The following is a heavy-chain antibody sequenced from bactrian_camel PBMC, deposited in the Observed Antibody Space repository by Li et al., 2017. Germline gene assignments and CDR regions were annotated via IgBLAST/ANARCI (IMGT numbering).Heavy chain of an antibody. CDR1: GCISSRHC. CDR3: AASSRTSIQALNSRFYNY. D-gene: IGHD3*01. Sequence: DVQLVESGGGSVQAGGSLRLSCTHSGCISSRHCMGWFRQAPGKAREGIAGIRRDGDEYYAGSVKGRFTISQDNAKNTLYLQMNSLKPADTAMYYCAASSRTSIQALNSRFYNYWGQGTQVTVS. CDR2: IRRDGDE. J-gene: IGHJ4*01. V-gene: IGHV3S31*01.